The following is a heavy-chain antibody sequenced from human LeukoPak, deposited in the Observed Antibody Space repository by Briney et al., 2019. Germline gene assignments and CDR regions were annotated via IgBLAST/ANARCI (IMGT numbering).Heavy chain of an antibody. CDR1: GGTFISYA. CDR3: ARVRYYYDSSGYPPDY. J-gene: IGHJ4*02. Sequence: ASVKVSCKASGGTFISYAISWVRQAPGQGLEWMGGMIPIFGTANYAQKFQGRVTITTDESTSTAYMELSSLRSEDTAVYYCARVRYYYDSSGYPPDYWGQGTLVTVSS. V-gene: IGHV1-69*05. CDR2: MIPIFGTA. D-gene: IGHD3-22*01.